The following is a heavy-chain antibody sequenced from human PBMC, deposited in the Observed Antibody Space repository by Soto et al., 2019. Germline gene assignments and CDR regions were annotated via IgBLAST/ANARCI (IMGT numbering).Heavy chain of an antibody. V-gene: IGHV1-18*01. Sequence: ASVKVSCKASGYTFTSYGISWVGQAPGQGLEWMGWISAYNGNTNYAQKLQGRVTMTTDTSTSTAYMELSSLRSEDTAVYYCARVKLKYYDSSGYYYGWFDPWGQGTLVTVSS. D-gene: IGHD3-22*01. CDR2: ISAYNGNT. CDR3: ARVKLKYYDSSGYYYGWFDP. CDR1: GYTFTSYG. J-gene: IGHJ5*02.